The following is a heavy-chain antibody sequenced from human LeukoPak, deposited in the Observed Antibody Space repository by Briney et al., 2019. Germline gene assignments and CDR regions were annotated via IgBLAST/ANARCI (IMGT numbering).Heavy chain of an antibody. CDR2: INTDGREK. D-gene: IGHD3-10*01. Sequence: PGGSLTLSCAASGFTFRHFGMSWVRQAPGIGLKWVATINTDGREKYYVDSVRGRFTISRDNAKNSLYLQMNSLRDEDTAMYYCAREYYGRFEYWGQGSLVTVSS. V-gene: IGHV3-7*04. J-gene: IGHJ4*02. CDR1: GFTFRHFG. CDR3: AREYYGRFEY.